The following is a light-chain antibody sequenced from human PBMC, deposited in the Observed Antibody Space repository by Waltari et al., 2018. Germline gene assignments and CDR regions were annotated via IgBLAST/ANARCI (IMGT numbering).Light chain of an antibody. V-gene: IGKV3-15*01. Sequence: EVVMTQSPATLSLSPGERATLSCRASQSVSSFLAWYQQKPGQAPRLLIYGASTRATGIPARFSGSGSGTEFTLTISSLQSEDFAVYYCQQYNDCPPLTFGGGTKVEIK. CDR1: QSVSSF. J-gene: IGKJ4*01. CDR2: GAS. CDR3: QQYNDCPPLT.